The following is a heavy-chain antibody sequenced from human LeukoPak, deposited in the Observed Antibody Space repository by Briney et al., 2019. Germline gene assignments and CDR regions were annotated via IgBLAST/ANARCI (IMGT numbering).Heavy chain of an antibody. D-gene: IGHD3-22*01. Sequence: SETLSLTCTVSGDSVSSSSYYLSWIRQPPGKGLDWITYMSPSGTPKYNPSLKSRVTTSVDTSRTQFSLRLSSVTTADTAAYYCARGQDDRSGTFDYWGQGTLVTVSS. J-gene: IGHJ4*02. V-gene: IGHV4-61*01. CDR3: ARGQDDRSGTFDY. CDR1: GDSVSSSSYY. CDR2: MSPSGTP.